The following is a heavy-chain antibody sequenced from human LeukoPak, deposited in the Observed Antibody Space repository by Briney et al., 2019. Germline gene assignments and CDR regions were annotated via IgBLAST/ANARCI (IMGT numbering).Heavy chain of an antibody. J-gene: IGHJ4*02. D-gene: IGHD5-12*01. Sequence: SGGSLRLSCAASGFTFTTYWMSWVRQTPGKGLEWLANIKQDGGEKYYVDSVEGRFTVSRDNAKNSLYLQMNSLRVEDTGVYYCTRYSGYPGDYWGQGTLVTASS. CDR1: GFTFTTYW. V-gene: IGHV3-7*01. CDR3: TRYSGYPGDY. CDR2: IKQDGGEK.